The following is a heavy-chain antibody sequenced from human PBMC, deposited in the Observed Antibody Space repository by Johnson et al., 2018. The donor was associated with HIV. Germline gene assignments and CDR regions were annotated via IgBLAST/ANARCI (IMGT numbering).Heavy chain of an antibody. CDR1: GFTFDHYV. J-gene: IGHJ3*02. Sequence: VQLVESGGGVVRPGGSLRLSCAASGFTFDHYVMTWVRQIPGKGLEWVSAVSGSGGSTYYADSVKGRFTISRDNAKNSLYLQMNSLSAEDTAVYYCARDPAARRPSDAFDIWGQGTMVTVSS. V-gene: IGHV3-20*04. CDR2: VSGSGGST. CDR3: ARDPAARRPSDAFDI. D-gene: IGHD6-6*01.